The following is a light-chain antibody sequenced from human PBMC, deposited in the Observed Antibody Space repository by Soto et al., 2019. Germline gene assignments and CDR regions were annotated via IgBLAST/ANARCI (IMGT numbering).Light chain of an antibody. Sequence: QSVLTQPPSVSGAPGQRVTIFCTGTSSNIGAGYDVHWYQQLPGTVPKLLIYGSNNRPSGVPDRFSGSKSGTSASLAITGLQADDEATYYCQSYDSGLPWVFGGGTKLTV. CDR2: GSN. V-gene: IGLV1-40*01. CDR3: QSYDSGLPWV. CDR1: SSNIGAGYD. J-gene: IGLJ3*02.